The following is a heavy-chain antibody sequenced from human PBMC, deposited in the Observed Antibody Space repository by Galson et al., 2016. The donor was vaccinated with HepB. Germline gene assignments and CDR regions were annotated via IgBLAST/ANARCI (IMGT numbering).Heavy chain of an antibody. V-gene: IGHV4-39*01. D-gene: IGHD3-22*01. CDR2: IDSSGRT. Sequence: ETLSLTCTVSGGSVSSNDYYWGWVRQPPGKGLQWIGSIDSSGRTYSNPPLMSRLTISVDTSNNQFSLNLRSVTAADTAVYYCARQEMYYFESSGPVADYWGRGTLVTVSS. CDR3: ARQEMYYFESSGPVADY. CDR1: GGSVSSNDYY. J-gene: IGHJ4*02.